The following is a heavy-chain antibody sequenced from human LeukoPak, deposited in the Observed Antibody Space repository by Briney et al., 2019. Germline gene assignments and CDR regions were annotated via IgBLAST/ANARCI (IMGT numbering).Heavy chain of an antibody. J-gene: IGHJ4*02. CDR3: ARGPKETHFDY. V-gene: IGHV3-21*01. CDR1: GFTFSDYA. CDR2: ISSSGRYI. Sequence: PGGSLRLSCAASGFTFSDYAMIWVRQAPGKGLEWVSSISSSGRYIYYADSVKGRFTISGDSAQNSLYLQMNSLRAEDTAVYYCARGPKETHFDYWGQGTLVTVSS. D-gene: IGHD4-23*01.